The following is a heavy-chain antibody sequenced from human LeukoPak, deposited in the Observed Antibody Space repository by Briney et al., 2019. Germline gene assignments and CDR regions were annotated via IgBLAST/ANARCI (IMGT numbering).Heavy chain of an antibody. V-gene: IGHV4-39*01. CDR1: GGSISSSSYY. Sequence: SETLSLTCTVSGGSISSSSYYWGWVRQPPGKGLEWIGSIYYSGSTYYNPSLKSRVTISVDTSKNQFSLKLSSVTAADTAVYYCARHLYDSSGYYGLDYFDYWGQGTLVTVSS. CDR2: IYYSGST. CDR3: ARHLYDSSGYYGLDYFDY. D-gene: IGHD3-22*01. J-gene: IGHJ4*02.